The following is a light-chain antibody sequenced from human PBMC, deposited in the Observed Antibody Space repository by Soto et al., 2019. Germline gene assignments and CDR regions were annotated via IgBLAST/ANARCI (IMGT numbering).Light chain of an antibody. CDR1: QSISIY. CDR3: QHSYSTPPT. V-gene: IGKV1-39*01. Sequence: DIQMTQSPSSLSASVGDRVTITCRTSQSISIYLNWYQQKPGKAPKLLIYAASSLQSGVPSRFSGSGSGTDFTLTISSLQPEDCATYYCQHSYSTPPTFGQGTQVEIK. J-gene: IGKJ1*01. CDR2: AAS.